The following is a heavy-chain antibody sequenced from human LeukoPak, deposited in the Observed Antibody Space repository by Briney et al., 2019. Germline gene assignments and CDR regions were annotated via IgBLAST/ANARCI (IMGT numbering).Heavy chain of an antibody. CDR2: ISSSSSYI. V-gene: IGHV3-21*01. CDR1: GFTFSSYS. J-gene: IGHJ6*02. CDR3: ARSASGYDTLYYYGMDV. Sequence: KAGGSLRLSCAASGFTFSSYSMNWVRQAPGKGLEWVSSISSSSSYIYYADSVKGRFTISRDNAKNSLYLQMNSLRAEDTAVYYCARSASGYDTLYYYGMDVWGQGTTVTVSS. D-gene: IGHD5-12*01.